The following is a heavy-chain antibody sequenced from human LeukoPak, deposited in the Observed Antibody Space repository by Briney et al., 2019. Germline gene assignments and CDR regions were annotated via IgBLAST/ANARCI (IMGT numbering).Heavy chain of an antibody. CDR1: GFTFSSYG. CDR2: IWYDGSNK. J-gene: IGHJ4*02. V-gene: IGHV3-33*01. D-gene: IGHD3-9*01. CDR3: ATQYYDILTGYYNYFDY. Sequence: PGGSLRLSCAASGFTFSSYGMHWVRKAPGKGLEWVAVIWYDGSNKYYADSVRGRFTISRDNSKNTLYLQMNSLRAEDTAVYYCATQYYDILTGYYNYFDYWGQGTLVTVSS.